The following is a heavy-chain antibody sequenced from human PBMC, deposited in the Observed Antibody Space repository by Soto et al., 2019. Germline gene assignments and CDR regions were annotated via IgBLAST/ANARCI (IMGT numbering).Heavy chain of an antibody. D-gene: IGHD5-12*01. CDR3: ARGYSGYTRNFDY. J-gene: IGHJ4*02. CDR1: GGSISSGGYY. V-gene: IGHV4-31*03. CDR2: IYYSGST. Sequence: TSETLSLTCTVSGGSISSGGYYWSWIRQHPGKGLEWIGYIYYSGSTYYNPSLKSRVTISVDTSKNQFSLKLSSVTAADTAVYYCARGYSGYTRNFDYWGQGTLVTVSS.